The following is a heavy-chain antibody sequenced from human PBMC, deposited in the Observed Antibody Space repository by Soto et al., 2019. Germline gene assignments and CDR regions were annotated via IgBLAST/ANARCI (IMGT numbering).Heavy chain of an antibody. CDR3: ARTLYGSGSLSLPEDYYYYMDV. V-gene: IGHV3-33*01. Sequence: QVQLVESGGGVVQPGRSLRLSCAASGFTFSSYGMHWVRQAPGKGLEWVAVIWYDGSNKYYADSVKGRFTISRDNSKNTLDLQMNSLRAEDTAVYYCARTLYGSGSLSLPEDYYYYMDVWGKGTTVTVSS. CDR2: IWYDGSNK. CDR1: GFTFSSYG. D-gene: IGHD3-10*01. J-gene: IGHJ6*03.